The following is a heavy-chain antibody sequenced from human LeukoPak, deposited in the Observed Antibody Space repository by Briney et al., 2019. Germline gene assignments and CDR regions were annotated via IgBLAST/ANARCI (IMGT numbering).Heavy chain of an antibody. Sequence: GGSLRLSCAASGFTFSDYYMSWIRQAPGKGLEWVSYISSSGSTIYYADSVKGRFTISRDDAKNSLYLQMNSLRAEDTAVYYCAREQLKVSTSGSPDYYYYYGMDVWGQGTTVTVPS. CDR3: AREQLKVSTSGSPDYYYYYGMDV. V-gene: IGHV3-11*01. D-gene: IGHD2-2*01. CDR2: ISSSGSTI. J-gene: IGHJ6*02. CDR1: GFTFSDYY.